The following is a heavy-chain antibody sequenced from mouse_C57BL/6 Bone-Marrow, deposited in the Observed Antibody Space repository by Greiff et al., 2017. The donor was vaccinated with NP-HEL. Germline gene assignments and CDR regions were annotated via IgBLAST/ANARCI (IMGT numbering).Heavy chain of an antibody. CDR1: GYTFTGYW. CDR3: ARRWFYGDGDCWFAY. V-gene: IGHV1-9*01. J-gene: IGHJ3*01. CDR2: ILPGSGST. Sequence: VMLVESGAELMKPGASVKLSCKATGYTFTGYWIEWVKQRPGHGLEWIGEILPGSGSTNYNEKFKGKATFTADPSSNTAYMQLSSLTTEDSAIYYCARRWFYGDGDCWFAYWGQGTLVTVSA. D-gene: IGHD2-13*01.